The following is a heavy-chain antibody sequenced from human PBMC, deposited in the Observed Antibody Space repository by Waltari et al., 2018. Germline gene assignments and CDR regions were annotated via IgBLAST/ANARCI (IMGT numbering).Heavy chain of an antibody. Sequence: EVQLVESGGGLVQPGGSLRLSCAASGFTFSNYAMSWVRQAPGKGLEWVSAISGSGGSTFYADSVKGQFTISRDNSKNTLYLQMNSLRAEDTAVYYCAKMRGIAVAADFDYWGQGTLVTVSS. V-gene: IGHV3-23*04. J-gene: IGHJ4*02. D-gene: IGHD6-19*01. CDR1: GFTFSNYA. CDR3: AKMRGIAVAADFDY. CDR2: ISGSGGST.